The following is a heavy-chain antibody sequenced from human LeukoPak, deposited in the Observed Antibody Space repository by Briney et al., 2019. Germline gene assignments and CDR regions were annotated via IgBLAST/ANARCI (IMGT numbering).Heavy chain of an antibody. CDR3: ARVRLRGYGSGSYLNDAFDI. Sequence: PGGSLRLSCAASGFTFSSYSMNWVRQAPGKGPEWVSSISSSSNYIDYADSVKGRFTISRDNAKNSLYLQMNSLRDEDTAVYSCARVRLRGYGSGSYLNDAFDIWGQGTMVTVSS. CDR1: GFTFSSYS. V-gene: IGHV3-21*01. D-gene: IGHD3-10*01. CDR2: ISSSSNYI. J-gene: IGHJ3*02.